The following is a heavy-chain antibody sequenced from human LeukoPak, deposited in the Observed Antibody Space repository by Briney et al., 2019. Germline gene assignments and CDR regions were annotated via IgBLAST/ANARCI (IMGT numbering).Heavy chain of an antibody. V-gene: IGHV3-23*01. J-gene: IGHJ3*01. D-gene: IGHD3-3*01. CDR3: AKDRRFLEWKDAFDV. Sequence: GGSLRLSCAASGLTFINYAMNWVRQAPGKGLEWVSVISDSGGSTLYADSVKGRFTVSRDNSKNTLYLQMNSLRVEDTAVYYCAKDRRFLEWKDAFDVWGQGTMVTVSS. CDR2: ISDSGGST. CDR1: GLTFINYA.